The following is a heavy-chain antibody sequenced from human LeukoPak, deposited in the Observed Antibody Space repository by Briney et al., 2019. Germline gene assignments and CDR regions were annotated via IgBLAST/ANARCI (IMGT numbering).Heavy chain of an antibody. J-gene: IGHJ2*01. D-gene: IGHD4-17*01. CDR1: GYTFTGYY. V-gene: IGHV1-2*06. CDR2: INPNSGGT. Sequence: ASVKGSCKASGYTFTGYYMHWVRQAPGQGLEWMGRINPNSGGTNYAQKFQGRVTMTRDTSISTAYMELSRLRSDDTAVYYCARATRTTVTARLHWYFDLWGRGTLVTVSS. CDR3: ARATRTTVTARLHWYFDL.